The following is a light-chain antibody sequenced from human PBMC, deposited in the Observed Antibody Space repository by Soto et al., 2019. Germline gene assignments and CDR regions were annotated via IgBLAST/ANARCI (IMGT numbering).Light chain of an antibody. Sequence: EVVLTQSPGTLSLSPGERATLSFMASQSVSSSDLAWYQQKPGQAPRLLISGASSRATGIPDRFSGSGSGTDFSLTISRLEPEDFAVYYCQQYGRSPWTFGQGTKVDIK. V-gene: IGKV3-20*01. CDR1: QSVSSSD. CDR2: GAS. J-gene: IGKJ1*01. CDR3: QQYGRSPWT.